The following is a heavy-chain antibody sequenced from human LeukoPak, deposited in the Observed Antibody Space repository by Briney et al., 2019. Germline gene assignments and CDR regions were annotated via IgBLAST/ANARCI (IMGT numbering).Heavy chain of an antibody. CDR3: VSFYEAY. V-gene: IGHV3-74*01. CDR1: GNYW. CDR2: INSDGSWT. D-gene: IGHD2/OR15-2a*01. Sequence: GGSLRLSCAASGNYWMHWVRQAPGKGLVWVSHINSDGSWTSCADSVKGRFTISKDNAKNTVYLQMNNLRAEDTAVYYCVSFYEAYWGRGTLVTVSS. J-gene: IGHJ4*02.